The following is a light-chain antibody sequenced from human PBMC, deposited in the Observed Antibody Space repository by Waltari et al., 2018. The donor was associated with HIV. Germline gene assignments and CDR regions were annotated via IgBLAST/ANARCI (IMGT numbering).Light chain of an antibody. CDR2: GHN. J-gene: IGLJ1*01. V-gene: IGLV1-44*01. Sequence: QSVMSHPPSASGTPGQTVTISCSGRFSNLGANTVNWYQQIPGTAPRLLIYGHNQRASGLPVRVFRSRSGTSACLTSGGLQSEDEADYYCSAWDDRLRATVFGTGTRVTVL. CDR3: SAWDDRLRATV. CDR1: FSNLGANT.